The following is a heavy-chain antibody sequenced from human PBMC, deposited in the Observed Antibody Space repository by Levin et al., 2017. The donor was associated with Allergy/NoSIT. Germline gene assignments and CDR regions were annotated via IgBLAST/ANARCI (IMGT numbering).Heavy chain of an antibody. D-gene: IGHD6-13*01. CDR1: GFTFSSYA. CDR2: ISYDGSNK. CDR3: ARDESPGIAALGGMDY. Sequence: GGSLRLSCAASGFTFSSYAMHWVRQAPGKGLEWVAVISYDGSNKYYADSVKGRFTISRDNSKNTLYLQMNSLRAEDTAVYYCARDESPGIAALGGMDYWGQGTLVTVSS. V-gene: IGHV3-30*04. J-gene: IGHJ4*02.